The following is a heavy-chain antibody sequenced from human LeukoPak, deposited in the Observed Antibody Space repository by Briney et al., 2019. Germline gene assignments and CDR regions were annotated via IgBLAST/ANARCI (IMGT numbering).Heavy chain of an antibody. J-gene: IGHJ4*02. CDR3: ARVSPHGYGYVGCDY. CDR2: INTDGSST. V-gene: IGHV3-74*01. Sequence: GGSLRLSCAASGFTFSRYWMHWVRQAPGKGLVWVSRINTDGSSTSYADSVKGRFTISRDNAKNTLYLQMNSLRAEDTAVYYCARVSPHGYGYVGCDYWGQGTLVTVSS. D-gene: IGHD5-18*01. CDR1: GFTFSRYW.